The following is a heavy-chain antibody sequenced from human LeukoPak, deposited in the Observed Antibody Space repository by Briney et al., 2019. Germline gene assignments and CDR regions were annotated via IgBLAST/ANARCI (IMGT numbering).Heavy chain of an antibody. D-gene: IGHD1-26*01. Sequence: GSLRLSCAASGFIVSSNYMNWVRQAPGKGLEWVSYISSSSSAIYYADSVKGRFTISRDTAKNSLYLQMNSLRDEDTAVYYCAREWELPKRGVDYWGQGTLVTVSS. CDR2: ISSSSSAI. CDR3: AREWELPKRGVDY. J-gene: IGHJ4*02. V-gene: IGHV3-48*02. CDR1: GFIVSSNY.